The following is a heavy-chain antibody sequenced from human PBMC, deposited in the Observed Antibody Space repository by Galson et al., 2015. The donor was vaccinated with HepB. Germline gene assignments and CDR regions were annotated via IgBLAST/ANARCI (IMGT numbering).Heavy chain of an antibody. D-gene: IGHD3-10*01. CDR3: ARSLSPERITMVRGASFDY. CDR1: GGSVSSYNDY. Sequence: ETLSLTCTVSGGSVSSYNDYWAWIRQPPGKRLEWIGSVFNNGKTYYNPSLKSRVTMSVDTSKNQFSLKLSSVTAADTAVYYCARSLSPERITMVRGASFDYWGQGTLVTVSS. J-gene: IGHJ4*02. CDR2: VFNNGKT. V-gene: IGHV4-39*01.